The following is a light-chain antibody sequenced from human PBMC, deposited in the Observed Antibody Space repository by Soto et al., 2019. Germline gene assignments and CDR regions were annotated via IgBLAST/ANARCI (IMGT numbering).Light chain of an antibody. CDR3: HQYYSIPWT. J-gene: IGKJ1*01. V-gene: IGKV4-1*01. Sequence: DIVMTQSPDSLAVSLGERATINCKSSQSILYSSNNKNYFAWYQQKPGQPPKLLIYWASTRESGVPDRFSGSGYGTDVTLTISSLRAEDVAVYYCHQYYSIPWTFGPGTKVEIK. CDR1: QSILYSSNNKNY. CDR2: WAS.